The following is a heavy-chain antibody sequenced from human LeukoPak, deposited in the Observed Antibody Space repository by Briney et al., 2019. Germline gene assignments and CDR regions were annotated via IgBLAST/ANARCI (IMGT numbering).Heavy chain of an antibody. D-gene: IGHD1-26*01. V-gene: IGHV3-23*01. CDR1: GFTFSTYA. CDR2: ISGSGGST. CDR3: AKSLGATLDAFDI. Sequence: GGSLRLSCAASGFTFSTYAMSWVRQAPGKGLEWVSAISGSGGSTYYADSVKGRFTISRDNSKNTLYLQMNSLRAEDTAVYYCAKSLGATLDAFDIWGQGTMVTVSS. J-gene: IGHJ3*02.